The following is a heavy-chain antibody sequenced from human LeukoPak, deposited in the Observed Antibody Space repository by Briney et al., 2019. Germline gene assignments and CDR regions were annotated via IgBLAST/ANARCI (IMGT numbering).Heavy chain of an antibody. CDR2: IHYSGDT. CDR1: GGSISSGTYY. J-gene: IGHJ4*02. Sequence: SGTLSLTCTVSGGSISSGTYYWAWIRQPPGKGPEWIGTIHYSGDTYYNPSLKSRVTISVDPPKKQSFLNLSSVTAADTAVYYCARLGGYYDPPGYWGQGTLVTVSS. D-gene: IGHD3-22*01. V-gene: IGHV4-39*01. CDR3: ARLGGYYDPPGY.